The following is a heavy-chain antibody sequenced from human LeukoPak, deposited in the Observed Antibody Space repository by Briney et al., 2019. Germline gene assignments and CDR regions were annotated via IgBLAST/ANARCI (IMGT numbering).Heavy chain of an antibody. J-gene: IGHJ4*02. Sequence: SETLSLTCTVSGGSISSYYWSWIRQPPGKGLEWIGYIYYSGSTNYNPSLKSRVTISVDTSKNQFSLKLSSVTAADTAVYYCARVENDFWSGYPTHFDYWGQGTLVTVSS. CDR2: IYYSGST. V-gene: IGHV4-59*08. D-gene: IGHD3-3*01. CDR3: ARVENDFWSGYPTHFDY. CDR1: GGSISSYY.